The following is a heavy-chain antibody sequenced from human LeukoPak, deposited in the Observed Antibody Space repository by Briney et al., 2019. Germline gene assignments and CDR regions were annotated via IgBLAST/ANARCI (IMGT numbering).Heavy chain of an antibody. CDR2: IYYSGST. J-gene: IGHJ5*02. CDR1: GDSISGYY. V-gene: IGHV4-59*01. Sequence: SETLSLTCTVSGDSISGYYWSWIRQSPGKGLEWIGYIYYSGSTNYNPSLKSRVTMSVDTSKNHFSLKLSSVTAADTAVYYCSRCPYVSGLSSCFDPWGQGTMVIVSS. CDR3: SRCPYVSGLSSCFDP. D-gene: IGHD3-10*01.